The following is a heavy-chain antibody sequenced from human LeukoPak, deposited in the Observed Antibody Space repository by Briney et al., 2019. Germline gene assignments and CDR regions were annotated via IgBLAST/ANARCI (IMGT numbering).Heavy chain of an antibody. CDR2: IYYSGST. V-gene: IGHV4-59*01. J-gene: IGHJ5*02. Sequence: SETLSLTCTVSGGSISSYYWSWIRQPPGKGLEWIGYIYYSGSTDYNPSLKSRVTISVDTSKNQFSLKLRSVTAADTAVYYCARDSYSWFDPWGQGTLVTVSS. CDR1: GGSISSYY. CDR3: ARDSYSWFDP.